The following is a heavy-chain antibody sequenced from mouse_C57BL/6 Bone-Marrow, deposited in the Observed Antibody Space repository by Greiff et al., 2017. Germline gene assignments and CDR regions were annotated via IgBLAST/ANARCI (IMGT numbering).Heavy chain of an antibody. Sequence: EVMLVESGGGLVKPGGSLKLSCAASGFTFSSYAMSWVRQTPEKRLEWVATISDGGSCTYYPDNVKGRFTISRDNAKNNLYLQMSHLKSEDTAMCYCANYDGSSYAMYDWGQGSSVTVSS. CDR1: GFTFSSYA. CDR2: ISDGGSCT. J-gene: IGHJ4*01. D-gene: IGHD1-1*01. V-gene: IGHV5-4*03. CDR3: ANYDGSSYAMYD.